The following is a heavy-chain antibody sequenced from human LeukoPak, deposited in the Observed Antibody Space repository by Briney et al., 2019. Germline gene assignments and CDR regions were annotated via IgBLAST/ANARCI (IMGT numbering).Heavy chain of an antibody. V-gene: IGHV3-53*01. CDR2: FYSDALDGIT. CDR3: AREIGGGHHYFEH. CDR1: GFTVSSST. D-gene: IGHD1-26*01. Sequence: GGSLRLSCAGSGFTVSSSTMSWLRQAPGKGLEWVSNFYSDALDGITNYADSVKGRFTISRDNSQNTLYLQMNSLRVEDTATYYCAREIGGGHHYFEHWGQGTVVTVSS. J-gene: IGHJ4*02.